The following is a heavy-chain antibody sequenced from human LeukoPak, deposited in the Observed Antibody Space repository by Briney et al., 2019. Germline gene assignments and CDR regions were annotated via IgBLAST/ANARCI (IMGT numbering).Heavy chain of an antibody. Sequence: GASVKVSCKASGYTFTSYGISWVRQAPGQGLEWMGWISAYNGNTNYAQKLQGRVTMTTDTSTSTAYMELRSLRSDDTAVYYCARDACSSTSGYEGVTSDYWGQGTLVTVSS. J-gene: IGHJ4*02. D-gene: IGHD2-2*01. CDR3: ARDACSSTSGYEGVTSDY. CDR2: ISAYNGNT. CDR1: GYTFTSYG. V-gene: IGHV1-18*01.